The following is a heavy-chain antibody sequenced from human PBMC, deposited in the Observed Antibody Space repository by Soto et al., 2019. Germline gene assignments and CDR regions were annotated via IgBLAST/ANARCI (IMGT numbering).Heavy chain of an antibody. V-gene: IGHV4-4*07. CDR3: ARETIVVVPAAMGYYYYYGMDV. Sequence: SETLSLTCPDTGCSISSYYWSWIRQPAGKGLEWIGRIYTSGSTNYNPSLKSRVTMSVDTSKNQFSLKLSSVTAADTAVYYCARETIVVVPAAMGYYYYYGMDVWGQGTTVTVS. CDR2: IYTSGST. J-gene: IGHJ6*02. CDR1: GCSISSYY. D-gene: IGHD2-2*01.